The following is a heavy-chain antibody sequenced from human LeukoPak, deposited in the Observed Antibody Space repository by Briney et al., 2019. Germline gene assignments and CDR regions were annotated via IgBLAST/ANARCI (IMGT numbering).Heavy chain of an antibody. Sequence: ASVKVSCKASGYTFTGYYMHWVRQAPGQGLEWMGWVNPNSGGTNYAQKFQGRVTMTRDTSISTAYMELSRLRSDDTAVYYCVRVRFRYSGSYWGASAFDIWGQGTMVTVSS. V-gene: IGHV1-2*02. J-gene: IGHJ3*02. D-gene: IGHD1-26*01. CDR3: VRVRFRYSGSYWGASAFDI. CDR2: VNPNSGGT. CDR1: GYTFTGYY.